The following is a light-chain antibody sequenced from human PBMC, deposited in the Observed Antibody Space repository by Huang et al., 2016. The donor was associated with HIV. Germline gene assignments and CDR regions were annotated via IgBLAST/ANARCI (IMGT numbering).Light chain of an antibody. Sequence: EIVVTQSPATLCLSPGERATLSCRASQSVGTSLAWYQQKPGQAPRLLIYTASSRMPGVPARLSGSVSGTEFTLTIGSLQSEEFAVYFWQQYSNWPRRTFGQGTKV. V-gene: IGKV3-15*01. CDR2: TAS. CDR3: QQYSNWPRRT. J-gene: IGKJ1*01. CDR1: QSVGTS.